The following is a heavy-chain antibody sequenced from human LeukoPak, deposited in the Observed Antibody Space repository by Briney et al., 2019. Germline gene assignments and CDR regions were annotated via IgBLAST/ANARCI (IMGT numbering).Heavy chain of an antibody. J-gene: IGHJ4*02. V-gene: IGHV3-33*01. D-gene: IGHD3-16*01. CDR2: IWYDGSKK. Sequence: QTGGSLRLSCAASRFTFRSYGMHWVRQAPGKGLEWVAVIWYDGSKKYYVDSVKGRFTISRDNSKNTVHLEMNSLRVEDTAVYYCARSLGETTFDYWGQGTLVTVSS. CDR3: ARSLGETTFDY. CDR1: RFTFRSYG.